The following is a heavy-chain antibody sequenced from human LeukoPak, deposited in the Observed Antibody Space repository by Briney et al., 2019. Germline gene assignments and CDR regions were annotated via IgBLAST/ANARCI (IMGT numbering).Heavy chain of an antibody. CDR2: IYHSGST. CDR3: ARSAVAAAGTSEWFDP. CDR1: GGSIYGSGWH. D-gene: IGHD6-13*01. Sequence: SETLSLTCSVSGGSIYGSGWHWSWLRQPPGKGLEWIGYIYHSGSTYYNPSLKSRVTISVDRSKNQFSLKLSSVTAADTAVYYCARSAVAAAGTSEWFDPWGQGTLVTVSS. J-gene: IGHJ5*02. V-gene: IGHV4-30-2*01.